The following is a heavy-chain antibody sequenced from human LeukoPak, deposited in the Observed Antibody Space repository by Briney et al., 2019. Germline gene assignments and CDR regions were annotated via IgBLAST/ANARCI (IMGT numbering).Heavy chain of an antibody. V-gene: IGHV3-21*01. D-gene: IGHD3-9*01. CDR1: GFTFSSYS. CDR2: ISSSSSYI. Sequence: GGSLRLSCAASGFTFSSYSMNWVRQAPGKGLEWVSSISSSSSYIYYADSVKGRFTISRDNAKNSLYLQMNSLRAEDTAVYYCARAFDWFPYRFDYWGQGTLVTVSS. CDR3: ARAFDWFPYRFDY. J-gene: IGHJ4*02.